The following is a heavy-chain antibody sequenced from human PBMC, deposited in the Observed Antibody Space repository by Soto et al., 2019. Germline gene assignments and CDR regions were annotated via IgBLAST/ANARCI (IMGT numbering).Heavy chain of an antibody. CDR1: GFTFTNAW. Sequence: GGSLRLSCAASGFTFTNAWMSWVRQAPGKGLEWVGRIKNKTDGETTNYAAPVKGRFTISRDDSENTLYLQMNSLKVEDTGIYYCSTNFYGTSSRFDYWGQGALVTVSS. CDR3: STNFYGTSSRFDY. V-gene: IGHV3-15*01. D-gene: IGHD6-6*01. J-gene: IGHJ4*02. CDR2: IKNKTDGETT.